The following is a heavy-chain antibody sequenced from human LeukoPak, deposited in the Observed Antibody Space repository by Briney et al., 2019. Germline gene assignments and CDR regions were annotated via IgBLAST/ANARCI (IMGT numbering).Heavy chain of an antibody. V-gene: IGHV3-21*01. CDR2: ISSSSSYI. D-gene: IGHD2-21*02. CDR1: GFTFSSYS. Sequence: AGGSLRLSCAASGFTFSSYSMIWVRQAPGKGLEWVSSISSSSSYIYYADSVKGRFTISRDNAKNSLYLQMNSLRDEDTAVYYCASRCGGDCLDAFDIWGQGTIVTVSS. J-gene: IGHJ3*02. CDR3: ASRCGGDCLDAFDI.